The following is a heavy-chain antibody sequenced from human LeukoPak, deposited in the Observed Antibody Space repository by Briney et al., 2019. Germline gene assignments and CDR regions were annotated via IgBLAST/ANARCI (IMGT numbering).Heavy chain of an antibody. CDR3: ARVGGDTVTNRY. D-gene: IGHD4-17*01. J-gene: IGHJ4*02. Sequence: IGEINHSGSTNYNPSLKSRVTISVDTSKNQFSLKLSSVTAADTAVYYCARVGGDTVTNRYWGQGTLVTVSS. CDR2: INHSGST. V-gene: IGHV4-34*01.